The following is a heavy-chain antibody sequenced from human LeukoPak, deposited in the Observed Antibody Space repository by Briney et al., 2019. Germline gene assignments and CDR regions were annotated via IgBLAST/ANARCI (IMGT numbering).Heavy chain of an antibody. Sequence: PSETLSLTCTVSGGSITNYHWSWIRQSAGKGLEFIGRVYNSGRINYNPSLNSRVSMSADTSNNQFSLKLSSVTAADTAVYFCARHGVLLWFGESVVWGKGTTVTISS. V-gene: IGHV4-4*07. CDR1: GGSITNYH. CDR3: ARHGVLLWFGESVV. J-gene: IGHJ6*04. CDR2: VYNSGRI. D-gene: IGHD3-10*01.